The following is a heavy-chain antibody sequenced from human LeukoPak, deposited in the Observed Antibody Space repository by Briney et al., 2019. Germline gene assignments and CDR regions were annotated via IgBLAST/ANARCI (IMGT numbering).Heavy chain of an antibody. CDR1: GGSISSYY. J-gene: IGHJ4*02. V-gene: IGHV4-59*01. CDR2: IYYSGST. CDR3: AREAMVRGVRAYNFDY. D-gene: IGHD3-10*01. Sequence: LETLSLTCTVSGGSISSYYWSWIQQPPGKGLEWIGYIYYSGSTNYNPSLKSRVTISVDTSKNQFSLKLSSVTAADTAVYYCAREAMVRGVRAYNFDYWGQGTLVTVSS.